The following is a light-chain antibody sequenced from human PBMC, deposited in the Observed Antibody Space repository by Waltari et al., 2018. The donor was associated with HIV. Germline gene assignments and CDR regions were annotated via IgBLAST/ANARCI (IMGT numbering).Light chain of an antibody. Sequence: QSALTQPASVSGSPGQSIPISCTATRSDVASYNLVSWYQQHPGKAPKVMIYAVTKRPSGVSNRFSGSKSDNTASLTISGLQAEDEADYYCCSYAGTGTYVFGTGTKVTVL. CDR1: RSDVASYNL. J-gene: IGLJ1*01. CDR2: AVT. V-gene: IGLV2-23*02. CDR3: CSYAGTGTYV.